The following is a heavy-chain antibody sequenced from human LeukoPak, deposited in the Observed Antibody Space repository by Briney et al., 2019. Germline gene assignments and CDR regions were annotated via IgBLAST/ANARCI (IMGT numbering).Heavy chain of an antibody. Sequence: PSETLSLTCAVSGYSISSGYYWGWIRQPPGKGLEWIGSIYHSGSTYYNPSLESRVTISVDTSKNQFSLKLSSVTAADTAVYYCARVGVVERFDYWGQGTLVTVSS. J-gene: IGHJ4*02. CDR3: ARVGVVERFDY. CDR1: GYSISSGYY. V-gene: IGHV4-38-2*01. CDR2: IYHSGST. D-gene: IGHD3-22*01.